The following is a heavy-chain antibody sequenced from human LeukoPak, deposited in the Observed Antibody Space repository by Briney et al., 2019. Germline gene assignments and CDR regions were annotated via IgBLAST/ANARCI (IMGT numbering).Heavy chain of an antibody. CDR2: IKQDGSEK. J-gene: IGHJ2*01. V-gene: IGHV3-7*03. Sequence: PGGSLRLSCAASGFTFSSYWMSWVRQAPGKGLEWVANIKQDGSEKYYVDSVKGRFTISRDNAGKSLFLQMNSLRPEDTALYYCAKASAATRPRYFDLWGRGTLVSVSS. D-gene: IGHD2-15*01. CDR3: AKASAATRPRYFDL. CDR1: GFTFSSYW.